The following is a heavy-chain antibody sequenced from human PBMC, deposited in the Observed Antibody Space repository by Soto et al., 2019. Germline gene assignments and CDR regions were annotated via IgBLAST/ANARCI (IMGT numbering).Heavy chain of an antibody. CDR1: GGSISSYY. J-gene: IGHJ4*02. CDR3: ARRGGGYGDHHY. CDR2: IYYSGST. Sequence: QVQLQESGPGLVKPSETLSLTCTVSGGSISSYYWSWIRQPPGKGLEWIGYIYYSGSTNYNPSLKSRVTISVDTSKKQIALKLRSVTAADTAVYYCARRGGGYGDHHYWGQGTLVTVSS. D-gene: IGHD4-17*01. V-gene: IGHV4-59*01.